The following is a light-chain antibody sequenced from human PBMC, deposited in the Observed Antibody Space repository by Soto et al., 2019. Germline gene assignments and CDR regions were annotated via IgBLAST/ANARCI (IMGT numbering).Light chain of an antibody. CDR3: SSYTGSGTDV. CDR1: SSEVGGYNY. J-gene: IGLJ1*01. CDR2: DVS. V-gene: IGLV2-14*01. Sequence: QSVLTQPASVSGSPGQSITISCTGTSSEVGGYNYVSWYQQYPGKAPKLMIFDVSNRPSGVSDRFSGSKSGDTASLTISGLQAEDEADYYCSSYTGSGTDVFGTGTKVTVL.